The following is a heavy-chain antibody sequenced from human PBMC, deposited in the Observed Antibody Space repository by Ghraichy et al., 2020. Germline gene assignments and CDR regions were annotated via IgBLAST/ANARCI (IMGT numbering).Heavy chain of an antibody. CDR3: VRPIREDSSFFDF. J-gene: IGHJ4*02. D-gene: IGHD5-18*01. Sequence: SETLSLTCTVSGGSLSSSGDCWGRVRQPTGKGREWVGSVLCGGGTSYNPSLRSRVTVTADTSKKQLSLTLRSVTAADTAVYHCVRPIREDSSFFDFWGQGTLVTVSS. CDR1: GGSLSSSGDC. CDR2: VLCGGGT. V-gene: IGHV4-39*01.